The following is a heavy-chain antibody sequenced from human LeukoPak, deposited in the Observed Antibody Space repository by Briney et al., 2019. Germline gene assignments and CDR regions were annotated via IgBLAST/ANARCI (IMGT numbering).Heavy chain of an antibody. D-gene: IGHD4-17*01. J-gene: IGHJ4*02. CDR1: GFSFSDYS. Sequence: GGSLRLSCAASGFSFSDYSMNWVRQAPGKGLEWLSYISPSGSTIYYADSVRGRFTISRDNSKNTLYLQMSSLRAEDTAVYYCARLTVTYYFDYWGQGTLVTVSS. V-gene: IGHV3-48*01. CDR3: ARLTVTYYFDY. CDR2: ISPSGSTI.